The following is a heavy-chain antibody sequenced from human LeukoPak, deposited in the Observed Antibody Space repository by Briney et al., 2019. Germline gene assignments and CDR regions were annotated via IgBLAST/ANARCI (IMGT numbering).Heavy chain of an antibody. V-gene: IGHV1-18*01. Sequence: ASVKVSCKASGYTFTSYGISWVRQAPGQGLEWTGWISAYNGNTNYAQKLQGRVTMTTDTSTSTAYMELRSLRSDDTAVYYCARDFYYYDSSGYLLYYFDYWGQGTLVTVSS. CDR1: GYTFTSYG. J-gene: IGHJ4*02. CDR3: ARDFYYYDSSGYLLYYFDY. D-gene: IGHD3-22*01. CDR2: ISAYNGNT.